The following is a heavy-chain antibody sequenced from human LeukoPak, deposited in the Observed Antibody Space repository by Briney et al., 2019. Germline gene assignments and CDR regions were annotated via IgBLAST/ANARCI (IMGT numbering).Heavy chain of an antibody. CDR2: IYYSGST. Sequence: SETLSLTCTVSGGSISSDYWSWIRQPPGKGLEWIGSIYYSGSTNYNPSLKSRVTISVDTSKNQFSLKLSSVTAADTAVYFCARHSSSWYVFDYWGQGTLVTVSS. J-gene: IGHJ4*02. CDR3: ARHSSSWYVFDY. CDR1: GGSISSDY. V-gene: IGHV4-59*01. D-gene: IGHD6-13*01.